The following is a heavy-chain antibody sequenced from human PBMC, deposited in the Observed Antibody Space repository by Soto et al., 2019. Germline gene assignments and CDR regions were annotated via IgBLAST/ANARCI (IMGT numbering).Heavy chain of an antibody. V-gene: IGHV4-31*03. CDR3: ARVNSSSWHQEGGPYYYYGMDV. CDR2: IYYSGST. J-gene: IGHJ6*02. Sequence: SETLSLTCTVSGGSISSGGYYWSWIRQHPGKGQEWIGYIYYSGSTYYNPSLKSRVTISVDTSKNQFSLKLSSVTAADTAVYYCARVNSSSWHQEGGPYYYYGMDVWGQGTTVTVSS. D-gene: IGHD6-13*01. CDR1: GGSISSGGYY.